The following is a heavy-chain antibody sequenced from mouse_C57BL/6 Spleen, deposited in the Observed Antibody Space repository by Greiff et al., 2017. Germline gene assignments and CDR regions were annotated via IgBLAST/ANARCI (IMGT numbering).Heavy chain of an antibody. Sequence: EVQVVESGEGLVKPGGSLKLSCAASGFTFSSYAMSWARQTPEKRLEWVAYISSGGDYIYYADTVKGRFTISRDNARNTLYLQMSSLKSEDTAMYYCTRGITTVVEKGFAYWGQGTLVTVSA. CDR2: ISSGGDYI. D-gene: IGHD1-1*01. J-gene: IGHJ3*01. V-gene: IGHV5-9-1*02. CDR3: TRGITTVVEKGFAY. CDR1: GFTFSSYA.